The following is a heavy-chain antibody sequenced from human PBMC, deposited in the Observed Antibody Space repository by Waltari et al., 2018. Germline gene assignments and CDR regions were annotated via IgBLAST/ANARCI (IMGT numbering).Heavy chain of an antibody. CDR2: CDHGDSPT. CDR3: ARLGTPHPSHPDFHD. Sequence: EVQLVQSGAEVKKPGESLKISCQASGYRFNRFWIGWVRQVPGRGLEWVGVCDHGDSPTTYSPSFQGHVTITADRSITTAFLQWNRLRASDTAIYYCARLGTPHPSHPDFHDWGQGTLVTVSS. J-gene: IGHJ4*02. V-gene: IGHV5-51*01. CDR1: GYRFNRFW.